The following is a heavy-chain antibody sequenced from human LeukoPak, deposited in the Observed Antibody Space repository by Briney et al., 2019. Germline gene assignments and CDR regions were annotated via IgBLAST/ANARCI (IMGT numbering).Heavy chain of an antibody. J-gene: IGHJ4*02. CDR2: ISYDGSNK. D-gene: IGHD3-22*01. Sequence: GGSLRVFCAASGFTFSSYAMHWVRQAPGKGLEWVAVISYDGSNKYYADSVKGRFTISRDNSKNTLYLQMNSLRAEDTAVYYCARDKCYDSSGYYYWGQGTLVTVSS. CDR3: ARDKCYDSSGYYY. V-gene: IGHV3-30-3*01. CDR1: GFTFSSYA.